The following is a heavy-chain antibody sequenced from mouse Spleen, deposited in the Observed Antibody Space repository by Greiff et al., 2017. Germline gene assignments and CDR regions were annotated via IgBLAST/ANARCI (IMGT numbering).Heavy chain of an antibody. Sequence: EVMLVESGGGLVKPGGSLKLSCAASGFTFSSYAMSWVRQSPEKRLEWVAEISSGGSYTYYPDTVTGRFTISRDNAKNTLYLEMSSLRSEDTAMYYCAREGLGPWFAYWGQGTLVTVSA. CDR2: ISSGGSYT. J-gene: IGHJ3*01. CDR3: AREGLGPWFAY. V-gene: IGHV5-9-4*01. D-gene: IGHD3-3*01. CDR1: GFTFSSYA.